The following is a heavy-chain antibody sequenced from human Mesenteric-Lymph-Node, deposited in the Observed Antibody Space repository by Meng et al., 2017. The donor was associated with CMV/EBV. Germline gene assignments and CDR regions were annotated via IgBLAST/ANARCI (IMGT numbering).Heavy chain of an antibody. CDR3: ARDGYYYGSGSYSFDY. CDR1: GYPFTSYG. V-gene: IGHV1-18*01. J-gene: IGHJ4*02. CDR2: ISAYNGNT. D-gene: IGHD3-10*01. Sequence: SGYPFTSYGISWVRQAPGQGLEWMGWISAYNGNTNYAQKLQGRVTMTTDTSTSTAYMELRSLRSGDTAVYYCARDGYYYGSGSYSFDYWGQGTLVTVSS.